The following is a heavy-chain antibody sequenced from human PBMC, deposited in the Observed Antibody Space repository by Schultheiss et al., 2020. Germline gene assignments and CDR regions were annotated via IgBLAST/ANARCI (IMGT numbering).Heavy chain of an antibody. D-gene: IGHD3-10*01. CDR1: GFTFSSYG. CDR3: ARCIWFRELLSSLGMDV. V-gene: IGHV3-33*01. J-gene: IGHJ6*04. CDR2: IWYDGSNK. Sequence: GGSLRLSCAASGFTFSSYGMHWVRQAPGKGLEWVAVIWYDGSNKYYADSVKGRFTISRDNSKNTLYLQMNSLRAEDTAVYYCARCIWFRELLSSLGMDVWGKGTTVTGSS.